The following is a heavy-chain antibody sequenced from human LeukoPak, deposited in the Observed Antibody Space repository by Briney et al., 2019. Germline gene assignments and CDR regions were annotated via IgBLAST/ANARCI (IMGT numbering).Heavy chain of an antibody. V-gene: IGHV3-33*01. J-gene: IGHJ4*01. CDR1: GFMFSHYG. Sequence: GGSLRLSCAASGFMFSHYGMHWVRQAPGKGLEWVAVIWSDGSNRFYGGSVKGRFTISRDNSQNTVFLQMNSLRAEDTAMYYCVRDAQRGFDYSNSLKYWGHGTLVSVSS. CDR2: IWSDGSNR. D-gene: IGHD4-11*01. CDR3: VRDAQRGFDYSNSLKY.